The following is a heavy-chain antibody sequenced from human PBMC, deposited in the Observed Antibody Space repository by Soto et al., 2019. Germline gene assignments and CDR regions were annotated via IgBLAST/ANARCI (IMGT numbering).Heavy chain of an antibody. V-gene: IGHV1-46*01. Sequence: QVQLVQSGAEVKKPGASVKVSCKASGYTFTSFYMHWVRQAPGQGLEWMGINNPSGTTTDYAQKFQGRVTMTRDTSTSTYYMELSSLTSEDTAVYYCAKPQIARYYYYGMEVWGQGTAVTVSS. CDR1: GYTFTSFY. CDR3: AKPQIARYYYYGMEV. J-gene: IGHJ6*02. CDR2: NNPSGTTT.